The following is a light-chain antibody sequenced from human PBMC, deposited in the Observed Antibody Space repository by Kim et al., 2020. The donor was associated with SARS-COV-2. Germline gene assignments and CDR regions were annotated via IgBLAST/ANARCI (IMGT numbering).Light chain of an antibody. V-gene: IGKV1-8*01. CDR2: AAS. J-gene: IGKJ1*01. CDR1: QGISSY. Sequence: AIRMTQSPSSFSASTGDRVTITCRASQGISSYLAWYQQKPGKAPKLLIYAASTLQSGVPSRFSGSGSGTDFTLTISCLQSEDFATYYCQQYYSYPRWTFGQETKVDIK. CDR3: QQYYSYPRWT.